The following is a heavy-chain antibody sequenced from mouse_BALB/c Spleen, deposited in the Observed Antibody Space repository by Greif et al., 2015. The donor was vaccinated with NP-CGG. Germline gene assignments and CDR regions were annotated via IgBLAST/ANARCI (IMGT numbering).Heavy chain of an antibody. D-gene: IGHD2-10*01. V-gene: IGHV1-14*01. CDR1: GYTFTSHV. J-gene: IGHJ4*01. CDR3: ARGAPYYGNYESAMDY. Sequence: EVQLQQSGPELVKPGASVKMSCKASGYTFTSHVMHWVKQKPGQGLEWIGYINPYNDGTKYNEKFKGKATLTSDKSSSTAYMELSSLTSEDSAVYYCARGAPYYGNYESAMDYWGQGTSVTVSS. CDR2: INPYNDGT.